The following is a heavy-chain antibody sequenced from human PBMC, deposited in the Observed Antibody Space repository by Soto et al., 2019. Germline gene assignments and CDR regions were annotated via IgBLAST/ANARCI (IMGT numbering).Heavy chain of an antibody. CDR2: IYYSGST. V-gene: IGHV4-59*01. J-gene: IGHJ6*02. CDR1: GGSISSYY. Sequence: PSETLSLTCTVSGGSISSYYWSWIRQPPGKGLEWIGYIYYSGSTNYNPSLKSRVTISVDTSKNQFSLKLSSVTAADTAVYYCARDKSAGILRTYYYGMDVWGQGTTVTVSS. D-gene: IGHD3-9*01. CDR3: ARDKSAGILRTYYYGMDV.